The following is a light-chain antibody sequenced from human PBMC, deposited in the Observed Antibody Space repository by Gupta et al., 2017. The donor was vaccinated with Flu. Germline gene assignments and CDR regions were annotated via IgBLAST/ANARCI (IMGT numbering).Light chain of an antibody. Sequence: PATLSLSPGERATLSCRASQSVSTKLAWYQQKPGQPPRLLIYDGSNRATGIPARFSGSGSGTDFTLTISSLEPEDFAVYYCGQCVNCPWTFGPGTKVEVK. CDR3: GQCVNCPWT. V-gene: IGKV3-11*01. J-gene: IGKJ1*01. CDR1: QSVSTK. CDR2: DGS.